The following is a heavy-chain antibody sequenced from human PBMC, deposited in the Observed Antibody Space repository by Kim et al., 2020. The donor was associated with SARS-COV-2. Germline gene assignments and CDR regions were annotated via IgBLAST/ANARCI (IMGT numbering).Heavy chain of an antibody. CDR2: IYYTGET. CDR3: ARLEYSSSSRLFDA. D-gene: IGHD6-6*01. V-gene: IGHV4-39*02. J-gene: IGHJ5*02. CDR1: GGSVSSSNYY. Sequence: SETLSLTCTVSGGSVSSSNYYWGWIRQPPGKGLEWIGYIYYTGETYYNPSLKSRVTISVDTSKNHFSLKLSSMTAEETAEYCCARLEYSSSSRLFDAWGQGTLVTVSS.